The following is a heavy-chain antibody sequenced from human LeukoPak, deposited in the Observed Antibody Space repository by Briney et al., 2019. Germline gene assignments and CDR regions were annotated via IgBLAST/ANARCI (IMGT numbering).Heavy chain of an antibody. Sequence: ASVKVSCKASGGTFSSYAISWVRQAPGQGLEWMGGIIAYNGNTNYAQKLQGRVTMTTDTSTSTAYMELRSLRSDDTAVYYCARDWSGYWGQGTLVTVSS. CDR1: GGTFSSYA. D-gene: IGHD3-3*01. CDR3: ARDWSGY. V-gene: IGHV1-18*01. J-gene: IGHJ4*02. CDR2: IIAYNGNT.